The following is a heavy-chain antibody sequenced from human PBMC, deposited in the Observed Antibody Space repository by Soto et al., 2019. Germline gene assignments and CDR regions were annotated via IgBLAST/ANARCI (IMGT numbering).Heavy chain of an antibody. CDR3: ARDHVGSTFDP. V-gene: IGHV3-74*01. D-gene: IGHD6-13*01. CDR1: GFTFSSYW. CDR2: INRDGSTT. J-gene: IGHJ5*02. Sequence: EVQLVESGGGSVQPGGSLRLSCAGSGFTFSSYWMHWVRQAPGKGLVWVSRINRDGSTTSYADSVKGRFTISRDNAKNTLYLQMNSLRAEDTAVYYCARDHVGSTFDPWGQGTLVTVSS.